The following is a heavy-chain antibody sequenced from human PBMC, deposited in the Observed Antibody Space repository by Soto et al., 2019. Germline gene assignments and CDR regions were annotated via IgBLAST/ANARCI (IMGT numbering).Heavy chain of an antibody. V-gene: IGHV3-74*01. CDR1: GFIFRDHW. CDR3: TRDSSLSFDF. Sequence: PGGSLRLSCVASGFIFRDHWMHWVRQAPGKGLVWISHINNDGSGTSYADSVKGRFTISRDNAENTIYLQMNSLTVEDTAVYYCTRDSSLSFDFWGQGALVTVS. D-gene: IGHD6-6*01. CDR2: INNDGSGT. J-gene: IGHJ4*02.